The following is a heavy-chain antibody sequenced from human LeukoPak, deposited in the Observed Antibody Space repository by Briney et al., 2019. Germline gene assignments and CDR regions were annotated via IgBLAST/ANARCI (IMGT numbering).Heavy chain of an antibody. CDR2: IRDDGSTR. CDR1: GLTFSRYG. Sequence: GGSLRLSCAASGLTFSRYGLHWVRQAPGKGLEWVAFIRDDGSTRYYADSVKGRFTVSRDNPKNTLYLQMDSLRTEDTAVYYCAKVPHSWGLFDSWGQGTLVTVSS. CDR3: AKVPHSWGLFDS. D-gene: IGHD3-16*01. V-gene: IGHV3-30*02. J-gene: IGHJ4*02.